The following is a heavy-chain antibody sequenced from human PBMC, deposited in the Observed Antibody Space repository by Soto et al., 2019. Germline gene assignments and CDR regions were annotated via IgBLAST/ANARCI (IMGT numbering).Heavy chain of an antibody. Sequence: ASVKVSCKASGYTFTSYAMHWVRQAPGQRLEWMGWINAGNGNTKYSQKFQGRVTITRDTSASTAYMELSSLRSEDTAVYYCARDWIQLYYYYGMDVWGQGTTVTVSS. CDR1: GYTFTSYA. CDR3: ARDWIQLYYYYGMDV. CDR2: INAGNGNT. V-gene: IGHV1-3*01. D-gene: IGHD5-18*01. J-gene: IGHJ6*02.